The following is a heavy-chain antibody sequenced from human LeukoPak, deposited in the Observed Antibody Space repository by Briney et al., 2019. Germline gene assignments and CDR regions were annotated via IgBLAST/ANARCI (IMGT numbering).Heavy chain of an antibody. Sequence: GGSLRLSCAPSGFTFSSYSMNGVRQAPGRGVEGVSSISGSSSYIYYADSVKGRFTISRDNAKTSLYLQMTSLRAEDTAVYYCARSTYYDFWSGYYYFDYWGQGTLVTVSS. CDR1: GFTFSSYS. CDR3: ARSTYYDFWSGYYYFDY. CDR2: ISGSSSYI. J-gene: IGHJ4*02. D-gene: IGHD3-3*01. V-gene: IGHV3-21*01.